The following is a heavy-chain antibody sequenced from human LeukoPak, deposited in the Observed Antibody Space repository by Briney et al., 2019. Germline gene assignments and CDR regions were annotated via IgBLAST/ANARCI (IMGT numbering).Heavy chain of an antibody. Sequence: KSGGSLRLSCAASGFTFSDYYMSWIRQAPGKGLEWLSYISSRKTTIYYADSVKGRFTISRDNAKNSLYLQMNSLRAEDTAVYYCARDRGFEYSDTGSFDYWGQGTLVTVSS. J-gene: IGHJ4*02. CDR2: ISSRKTTI. CDR3: ARDRGFEYSDTGSFDY. CDR1: GFTFSDYY. V-gene: IGHV3-11*04. D-gene: IGHD6-6*01.